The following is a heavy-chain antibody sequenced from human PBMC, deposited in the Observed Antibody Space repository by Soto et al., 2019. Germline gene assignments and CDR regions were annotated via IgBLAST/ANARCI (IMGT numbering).Heavy chain of an antibody. CDR2: ISYDGSNK. CDR3: ASHWGATVDY. D-gene: IGHD1-26*01. Sequence: GGSLRLSCAASGFTFSSYGMRWVRQAPGKGLEWVAVISYDGSNKYYADSVKGRFTISRDNSKNTLYLQMNSLRAEDTAVYYCASHWGATVDYWGQGTLVTRLL. V-gene: IGHV3-30*03. CDR1: GFTFSSYG. J-gene: IGHJ4*02.